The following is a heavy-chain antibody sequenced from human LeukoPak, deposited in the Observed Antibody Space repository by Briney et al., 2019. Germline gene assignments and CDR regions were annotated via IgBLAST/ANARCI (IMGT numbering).Heavy chain of an antibody. CDR1: GYSFTSYW. J-gene: IGHJ5*01. D-gene: IGHD6-13*01. Sequence: GGSLKISCKGSGYSFTSYWIGWVRQMPGKGLEWMGIIFPGDSDIRYSPSFQGQVTISVDKSISTAYLQWSSLKASDTAMFYCARSYSKNWYDYWGQGTLVTVSS. V-gene: IGHV5-51*01. CDR3: ARSYSKNWYDY. CDR2: IFPGDSDI.